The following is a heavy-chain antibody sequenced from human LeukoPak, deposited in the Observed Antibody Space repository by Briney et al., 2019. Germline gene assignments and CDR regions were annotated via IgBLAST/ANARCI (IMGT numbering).Heavy chain of an antibody. V-gene: IGHV3-73*01. CDR3: TRKHVGDTAMVHGDY. CDR1: GFTFSGSA. D-gene: IGHD5-18*01. CDR2: IRSKANSYAT. Sequence: GGSLRVSCAASGFTFSGSAMQWVRQASGKGLEWVGRIRSKANSYATAYAASVKGRFTISRDDSKNTAYLQMNSLKTEDTAVYYCTRKHVGDTAMVHGDYWGQGTLVTVSS. J-gene: IGHJ4*02.